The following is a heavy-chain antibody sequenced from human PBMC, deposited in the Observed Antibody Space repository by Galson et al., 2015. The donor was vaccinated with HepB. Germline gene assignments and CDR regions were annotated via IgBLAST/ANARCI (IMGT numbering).Heavy chain of an antibody. V-gene: IGHV1-2*06. CDR3: ARVRRTGTVEASLSY. J-gene: IGHJ4*02. CDR1: GYTFTGYY. CDR2: INPNSGGT. Sequence: SVKVSCKASGYTFTGYYMHWVRQAPGQGLEWMGRINPNSGGTNYAQKFQGRVTMTRDTSISTAYMELSRLRSDDTAVYYCARVRRTGTVEASLSYWGQGTLVTVSS. D-gene: IGHD1-1*01.